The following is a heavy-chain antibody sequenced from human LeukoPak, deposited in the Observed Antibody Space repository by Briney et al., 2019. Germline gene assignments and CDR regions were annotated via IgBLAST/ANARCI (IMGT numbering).Heavy chain of an antibody. CDR2: IYYSGST. J-gene: IGHJ3*02. CDR1: GGSISIRSYY. V-gene: IGHV4-39*01. D-gene: IGHD3-22*01. Sequence: TSETLSLTCTVSGGSISIRSYYWAWIRQPPGKGLEWIGSIYYSGSTYYNPSLKSRVTISVDTSKNQFSLKLSSVTAADTAVYYCAKHRMYYYDSSGRGVADAFDIWGQGTMVTVSS. CDR3: AKHRMYYYDSSGRGVADAFDI.